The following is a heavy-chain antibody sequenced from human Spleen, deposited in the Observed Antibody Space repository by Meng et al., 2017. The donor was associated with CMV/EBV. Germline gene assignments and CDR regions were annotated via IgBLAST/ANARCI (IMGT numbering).Heavy chain of an antibody. CDR1: GFTFSSYA. V-gene: IGHV3-7*01. CDR3: ARMRPEYYFDY. J-gene: IGHJ4*02. Sequence: GGSLRLSCAASGFTFSSYAMSWVRQAPGKGLEWVDNIKQDGSEKYYVDSVKGRFTISRDNAKNSLYLQMNSLRAEDTAVYYCARMRPEYYFDYWGQGTLVTVSS. CDR2: IKQDGSEK. D-gene: IGHD2-2*01.